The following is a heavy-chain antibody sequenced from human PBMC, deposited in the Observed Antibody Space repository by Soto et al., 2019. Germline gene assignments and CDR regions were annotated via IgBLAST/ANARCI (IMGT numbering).Heavy chain of an antibody. D-gene: IGHD2-21*02. Sequence: ASVKVSCKASGYTFTSYDINWVRQATGQGLEGMGWMNPNSGNTGCAQKFQGRVTMTRNTSISTAYMELSSLRSEDTAVYYCARGPTTGIVVVTAPWYYYYGMDVWGQGTTVTVSS. J-gene: IGHJ6*02. CDR2: MNPNSGNT. V-gene: IGHV1-8*01. CDR3: ARGPTTGIVVVTAPWYYYYGMDV. CDR1: GYTFTSYD.